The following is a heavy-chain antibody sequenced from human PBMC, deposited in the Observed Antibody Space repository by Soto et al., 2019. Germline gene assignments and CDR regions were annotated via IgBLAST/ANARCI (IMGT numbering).Heavy chain of an antibody. CDR2: ISAYNGNT. CDR1: GYTFTSYG. D-gene: IGHD3-22*01. J-gene: IGHJ6*02. CDR3: ARDKYDSSGYNYYHYGMDV. Sequence: ASVKVSCKASGYTFTSYGISWVRQAPGQGLEWMGWISAYNGNTNYAQKLQGRVTMTTDTSTSTAYMELRSLRSDDTAVYYCARDKYDSSGYNYYHYGMDVWGQGTTVTVSS. V-gene: IGHV1-18*01.